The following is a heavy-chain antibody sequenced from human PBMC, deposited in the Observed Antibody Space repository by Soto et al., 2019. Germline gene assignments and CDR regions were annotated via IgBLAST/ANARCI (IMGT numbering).Heavy chain of an antibody. CDR3: AKLSSSSGYFQH. CDR2: ISWNSGYI. CDR1: GFIFNDYA. J-gene: IGHJ1*01. Sequence: EVELVESGGGLVQPGRSLRLSCAASGFIFNDYAMHWVRQVPGKGLEWVSGISWNSGYIGYADSVKGRFTISRDNPKNSLYLQMNSLRSEDTALYYCAKLSSSSGYFQHWGQGTLVTVSS. V-gene: IGHV3-9*01. D-gene: IGHD6-6*01.